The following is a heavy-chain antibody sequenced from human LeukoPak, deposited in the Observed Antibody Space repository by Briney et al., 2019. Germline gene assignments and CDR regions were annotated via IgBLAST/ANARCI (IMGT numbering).Heavy chain of an antibody. D-gene: IGHD4-23*01. CDR3: AREDASGGQNDY. CDR1: GYTFTGYY. V-gene: IGHV1-69*13. J-gene: IGHJ4*02. Sequence: SVKVSCKASGYTFTGYYMYWVRQAPGQGLEWMGGIIPIFGTANYAQKFQGRVTITADESTSTAYMELSSLRSEDTAVYYCAREDASGGQNDYWGQGTLVTVSS. CDR2: IIPIFGTA.